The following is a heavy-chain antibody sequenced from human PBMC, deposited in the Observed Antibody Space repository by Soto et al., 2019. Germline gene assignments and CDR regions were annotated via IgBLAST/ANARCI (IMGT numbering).Heavy chain of an antibody. Sequence: SETLSLTCTVSGGSISSDDYYWSWIRQPPGKGLEWIGYIYHSGSSYYNPSLKSRVTISIDTSKNQLSLKLTSVTAADTAVYYCARSYCSSFICYYDYYYYGIDFRAQRTTVTVSS. D-gene: IGHD2-2*01. J-gene: IGHJ6*02. V-gene: IGHV4-30-4*01. CDR3: ARSYCSSFICYYDYYYYGIDF. CDR1: GGSISSDDYY. CDR2: IYHSGSS.